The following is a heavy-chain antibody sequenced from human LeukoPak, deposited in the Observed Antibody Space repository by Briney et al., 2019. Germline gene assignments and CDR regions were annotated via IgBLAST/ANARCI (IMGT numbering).Heavy chain of an antibody. J-gene: IGHJ4*02. CDR2: INPNSGDT. CDR1: GYTFTCYY. V-gene: IGHV1-2*02. CDR3: ARDLANANFDC. Sequence: GASVTVSCKASGYTFTCYYMNWVRQAPGQGLEWMGWINPNSGDTHYLQKFQGRVTVTSDTSISTAYMELSRLRSDDTAVYYCARDLANANFDCWGQGTLVTVSS.